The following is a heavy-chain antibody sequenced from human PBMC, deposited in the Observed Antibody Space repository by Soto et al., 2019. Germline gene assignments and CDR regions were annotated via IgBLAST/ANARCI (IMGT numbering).Heavy chain of an antibody. D-gene: IGHD3-10*01. Sequence: QVQLVHSGAEVKKPGASVKVSCKASGYSFTSHGISWVRQAPGQGLEWMASISASNGDQNYAQKFQARVTVTTDTPTSTGYMELRSLRHEDTAVYYCARMVRGSNIDYYHYMDVWGKGTTVTVSS. CDR3: ARMVRGSNIDYYHYMDV. J-gene: IGHJ6*03. V-gene: IGHV1-18*01. CDR2: ISASNGDQ. CDR1: GYSFTSHG.